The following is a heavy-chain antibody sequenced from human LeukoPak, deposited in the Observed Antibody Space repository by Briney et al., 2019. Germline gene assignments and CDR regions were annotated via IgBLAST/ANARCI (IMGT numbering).Heavy chain of an antibody. J-gene: IGHJ4*02. CDR1: GGTFSSYA. CDR2: IIPIFGTA. V-gene: IGHV1-69*05. D-gene: IGHD1-1*01. CDR3: ARVNWNDVGFDY. Sequence: SVKVSCKASGGTFSSYAISWVGQAPGQGLEWMGRIIPIFGTANYAQKFQGRVTITTDESTSTAYMELSSLRSEDTAVYYCARVNWNDVGFDYWGQGTLVTVSS.